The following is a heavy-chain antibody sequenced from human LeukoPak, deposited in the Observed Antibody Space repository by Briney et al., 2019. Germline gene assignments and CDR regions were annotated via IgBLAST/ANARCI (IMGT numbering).Heavy chain of an antibody. Sequence: PGGSLRLSCAASGFTFSSYAMSWVRQAPGKGLEWVSAISGSGGSTYYADSVKGRFTISRDNSKNTLYLQMNSLRAEDTAVYYCARVLWFGELLAPNNWFDPWGQGTLVTVSS. J-gene: IGHJ5*02. CDR2: ISGSGGST. CDR3: ARVLWFGELLAPNNWFDP. CDR1: GFTFSSYA. V-gene: IGHV3-23*01. D-gene: IGHD3-10*01.